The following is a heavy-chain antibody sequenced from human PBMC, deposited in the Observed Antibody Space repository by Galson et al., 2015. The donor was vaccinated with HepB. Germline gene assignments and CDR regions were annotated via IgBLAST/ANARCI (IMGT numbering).Heavy chain of an antibody. CDR3: ARDEGPYSSGWYVF. V-gene: IGHV3-74*01. D-gene: IGHD6-19*01. Sequence: SLRLSCAASGFTFSPYWMHWVRQAPGKGLVWVSSINGDGSATSYADSVKGRFAISRDNAKNSLSLQMNSLRAEDTAVYYCARDEGPYSSGWYVFWGQGTLVTVSS. CDR2: INGDGSAT. J-gene: IGHJ5*01. CDR1: GFTFSPYW.